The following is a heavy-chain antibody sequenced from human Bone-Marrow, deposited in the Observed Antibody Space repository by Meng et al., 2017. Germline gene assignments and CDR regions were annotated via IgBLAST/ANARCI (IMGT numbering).Heavy chain of an antibody. CDR3: ARDSTSAYADS. D-gene: IGHD5-12*01. Sequence: QVQRGQAGAEVKKPGASVTVSCKAPGYTFTGYYINWVRQAPGQGLEWMGRINPNSGGTNYAQNFQGRVTMTRDTSISTVYMELSRLTSDDTAVYYCARDSTSAYADSWGQGTLVTVSS. CDR1: GYTFTGYY. V-gene: IGHV1-2*06. J-gene: IGHJ4*02. CDR2: INPNSGGT.